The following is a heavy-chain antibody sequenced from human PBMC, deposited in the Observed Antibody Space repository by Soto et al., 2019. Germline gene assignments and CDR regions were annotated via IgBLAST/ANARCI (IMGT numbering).Heavy chain of an antibody. CDR2: ISGSGDTK. V-gene: IGHV3-48*02. CDR3: AKYCSSDVCFDY. D-gene: IGHD2-8*01. J-gene: IGHJ4*02. Sequence: PGGSLRLSCASSGFTFSSCSMNWVRQAPGKGLEWVSFISGSGDTKYYADSVKGRFTTSRDNAKNSLYLQMSSLRDEDTAVSYCAKYCSSDVCFDYWGQGTLVTVSS. CDR1: GFTFSSCS.